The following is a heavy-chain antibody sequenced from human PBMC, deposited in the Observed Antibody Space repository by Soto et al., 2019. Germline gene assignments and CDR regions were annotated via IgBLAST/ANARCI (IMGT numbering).Heavy chain of an antibody. CDR3: ARARLRAVYAFDI. V-gene: IGHV4-61*01. D-gene: IGHD5-12*01. J-gene: IGHJ3*02. CDR1: GGSVSSGSYY. Sequence: SETLSLTCTVSGGSVSSGSYYWSWIRQPPGKGLEWIGYIYYSGSTNYNPSLKSRVTISVDTSKNQFSLRLSSVTAADTAMYYCARARLRAVYAFDIWGQGTMVTVSS. CDR2: IYYSGST.